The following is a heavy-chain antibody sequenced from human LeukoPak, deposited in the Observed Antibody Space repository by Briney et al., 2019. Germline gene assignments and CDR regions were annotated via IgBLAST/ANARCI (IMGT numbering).Heavy chain of an antibody. J-gene: IGHJ6*03. Sequence: GGSLRLSCAASGFTFSSYAMTWVRQAPGKGLEWVSAISGTGDRTYYADSVKGRFTISRDTSKNTLYLQMNSLRVEDTAVYYCAKDSSIGAVAGSLGNYYYYYYMDVWGKGTTVTVSS. D-gene: IGHD6-19*01. V-gene: IGHV3-23*01. CDR3: AKDSSIGAVAGSLGNYYYYYYMDV. CDR2: ISGTGDRT. CDR1: GFTFSSYA.